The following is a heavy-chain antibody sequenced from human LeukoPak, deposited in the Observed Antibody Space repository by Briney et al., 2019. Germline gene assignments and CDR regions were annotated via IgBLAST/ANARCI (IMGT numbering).Heavy chain of an antibody. V-gene: IGHV4-59*08. D-gene: IGHD3-10*01. CDR3: ARHREVTMVRGVIIAAWYFDY. CDR1: GGSISSYY. CDR2: IYYSGST. J-gene: IGHJ4*02. Sequence: SETLSLTCTVSGGSISSYYWSWIRQPPGKGLEWIGYIYYSGSTNYNPSLKSRVTISVDTSKNQFSLKLSSVTAADTAVYYCARHREVTMVRGVIIAAWYFDYWGQGILVTVSS.